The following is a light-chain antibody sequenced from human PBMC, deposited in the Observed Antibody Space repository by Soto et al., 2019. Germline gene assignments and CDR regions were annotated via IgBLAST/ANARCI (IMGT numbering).Light chain of an antibody. Sequence: QSVLTQPASVSATPGQSITISCTGRISDVGSYNFVSWYQQYPGTVPNLMIYDGTKLPSGASNLFSVPKSRNTASLTNSGLQVEDEADYYCCLYAGSTYVFGTGIKVTVL. CDR3: CLYAGSTYV. CDR1: ISDVGSYNF. V-gene: IGLV2-23*01. CDR2: DGT. J-gene: IGLJ1*01.